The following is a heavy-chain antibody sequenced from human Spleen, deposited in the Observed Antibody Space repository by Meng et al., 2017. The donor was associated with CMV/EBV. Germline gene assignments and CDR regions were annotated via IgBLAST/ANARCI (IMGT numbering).Heavy chain of an antibody. Sequence: CAASGVTFSSYWMHWVRQAPGKGLVWVSRINSDGSSTSYADSVKGRFTISRDNAKNTLYLQMNSLRAEDTAVYYCARALRWQTSYFDYWGQGTLVTVSS. D-gene: IGHD4-23*01. CDR2: INSDGSST. CDR3: ARALRWQTSYFDY. J-gene: IGHJ4*02. CDR1: GVTFSSYW. V-gene: IGHV3-74*01.